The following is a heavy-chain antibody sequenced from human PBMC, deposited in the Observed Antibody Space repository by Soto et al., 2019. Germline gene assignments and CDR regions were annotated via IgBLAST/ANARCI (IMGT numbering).Heavy chain of an antibody. V-gene: IGHV4-31*03. CDR1: GDSIGTGGYY. J-gene: IGHJ4*02. CDR2: IHYSGNT. D-gene: IGHD3-22*01. Sequence: QVQLQESGPGLVKPSQTLSLTCTVSGDSIGTGGYYWDWIRPHPGKGPEWIGYIHYSGNTYYNPSLKSRLTISLGTSKSQFSLPLSSVTAADTAVYYCATNHDDISGRTPLLFDSWGQGTLVTVSS. CDR3: ATNHDDISGRTPLLFDS.